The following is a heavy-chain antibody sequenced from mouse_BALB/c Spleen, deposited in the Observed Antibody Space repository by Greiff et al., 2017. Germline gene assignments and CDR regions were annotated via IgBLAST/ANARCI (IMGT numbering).Heavy chain of an antibody. J-gene: IGHJ1*01. CDR3: AVVATRYFDV. D-gene: IGHD1-1*01. CDR2: VNPYNGGT. Sequence: VQLQQSGPELVKPGASVKMSCKASGYTFTDYYMDWVKQSHGESFEWIGRVNPYNGGTSYNQKFKGKATLTVDKSSSTAYMELNSLTSEDSAVYYCAVVATRYFDVWGAGTTVTVSS. CDR1: GYTFTDYY. V-gene: IGHV1-19*01.